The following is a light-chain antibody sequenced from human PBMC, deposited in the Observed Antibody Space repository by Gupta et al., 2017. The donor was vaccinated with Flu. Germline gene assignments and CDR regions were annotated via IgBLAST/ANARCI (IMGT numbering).Light chain of an antibody. J-gene: IGKJ4*01. CDR3: QQRSEWPLT. CDR1: QNVGRQ. CDR2: DAS. Sequence: ELVLTQSPATLSLSSGESATLSCRASQNVGRQLAWYQQKPGRAPRLLISDASNRAADIPARFSGSGSGTEFTLTISSLEAEDFAVYVCQQRSEWPLTFGGGTKVEI. V-gene: IGKV3-11*01.